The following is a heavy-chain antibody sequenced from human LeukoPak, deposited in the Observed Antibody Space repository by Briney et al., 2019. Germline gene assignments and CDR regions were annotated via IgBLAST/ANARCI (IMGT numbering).Heavy chain of an antibody. V-gene: IGHV4-59*01. Sequence: SETLSLTCNVSGGSIRGYYWSWIRQPPGKGLEWIGYIYSSGSTNYNPSLKSRVTISVDTSKNQFSLKLSSVTAADTAVYYCARGGYSSSWYGSPSFYFDYWGQGTLVTVSS. CDR1: GGSIRGYY. CDR2: IYSSGST. J-gene: IGHJ4*02. CDR3: ARGGYSSSWYGSPSFYFDY. D-gene: IGHD6-13*01.